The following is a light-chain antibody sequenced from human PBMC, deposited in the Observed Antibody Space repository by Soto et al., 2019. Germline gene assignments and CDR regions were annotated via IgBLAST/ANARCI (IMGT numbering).Light chain of an antibody. Sequence: QSLLTQPASVSGSRGQSITISCTGSNSDIRGYNYVSWYDHHPGKAPRLIIYEVSNRPSGVSNRFSGSKSGNTASLTISGLQAEDEAHYYCSSYRSTSPCVFGTGTKVTVL. CDR1: NSDIRGYNY. CDR3: SSYRSTSPCV. J-gene: IGLJ1*01. CDR2: EVS. V-gene: IGLV2-14*01.